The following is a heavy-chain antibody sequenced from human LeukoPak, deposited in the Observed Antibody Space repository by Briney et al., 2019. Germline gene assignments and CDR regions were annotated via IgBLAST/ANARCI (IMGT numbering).Heavy chain of an antibody. J-gene: IGHJ4*02. CDR2: IYYRRST. V-gene: IGHV4-59*01. Sequence: SETLSLTCAVSGGSISSYYWSWIRHPPGKGLVWFGYIYYRRSTKNNPSPKSRVTISVDTSKNQFSLKLSSVTAADTAVYYCAREEIAAAGLDYWGQGTLVTVSS. D-gene: IGHD6-13*01. CDR1: GGSISSYY. CDR3: AREEIAAAGLDY.